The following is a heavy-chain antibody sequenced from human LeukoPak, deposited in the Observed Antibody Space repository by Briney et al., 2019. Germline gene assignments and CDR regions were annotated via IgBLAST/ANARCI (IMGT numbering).Heavy chain of an antibody. CDR2: IKYDGSNK. V-gene: IGHV3-30*18. CDR1: GFTFSSYG. J-gene: IGHJ4*02. D-gene: IGHD3-16*02. Sequence: GGYLRLYCAASGFTFSSYGMQWVRQAPGKGVEWVAVIKYDGSNKYYADSVKGRFTISRDNSKNTLYLQMNSLRAEDTAVYYCAKGSDDYVWGSYRYTPFDYWGQGTRVTVSS. CDR3: AKGSDDYVWGSYRYTPFDY.